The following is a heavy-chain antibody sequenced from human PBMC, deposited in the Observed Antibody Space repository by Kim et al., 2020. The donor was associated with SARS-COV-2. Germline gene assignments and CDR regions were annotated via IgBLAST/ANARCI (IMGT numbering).Heavy chain of an antibody. Sequence: GGSLRLSCAASGFTFSSYSMNWVRQAPGKGLEWVSYISSSSSTIYYADSVKGRFTISRDNAKNSLYLQMNSLRDEDTAVYYCARDLGYSYREYGMDVWGQGTTVTVSS. CDR2: ISSSSSTI. V-gene: IGHV3-48*02. CDR3: ARDLGYSYREYGMDV. CDR1: GFTFSSYS. D-gene: IGHD5-18*01. J-gene: IGHJ6*02.